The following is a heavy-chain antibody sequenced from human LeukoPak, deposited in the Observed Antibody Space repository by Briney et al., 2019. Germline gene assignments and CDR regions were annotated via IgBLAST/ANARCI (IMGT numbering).Heavy chain of an antibody. CDR1: GGSISSGDYY. J-gene: IGHJ4*02. CDR2: IYYSGST. CDR3: ARDGYYDSSDNY. Sequence: SQTLSLTCTVSGGSISSGDYYWSWIRQPPGKGLEWIGYIYYSGSTYYTPSLKSRVTISVDTSKNQFSLKLSSVTAADTAVYYCARDGYYDSSDNYWGQGTLVTVSS. D-gene: IGHD3-22*01. V-gene: IGHV4-30-4*08.